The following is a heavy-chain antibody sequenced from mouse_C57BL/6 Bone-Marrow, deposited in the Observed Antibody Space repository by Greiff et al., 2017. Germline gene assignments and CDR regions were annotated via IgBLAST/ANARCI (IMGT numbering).Heavy chain of an antibody. D-gene: IGHD1-1*01. CDR1: GYTFTSYW. J-gene: IGHJ1*03. CDR2: IDPSASYT. V-gene: IGHV1-59*01. CDR3: APSLYYYGSSGYVDV. Sequence: QVQLQQPGAELVRPGTSVKLSCKASGYTFTSYWMHWVKQRPGQGLEWIGVIDPSASYTNYNQKFKGKATLTVDTSSSTAYMQLSSLTSEDSAVYYGAPSLYYYGSSGYVDVWGTGTTVTVAS.